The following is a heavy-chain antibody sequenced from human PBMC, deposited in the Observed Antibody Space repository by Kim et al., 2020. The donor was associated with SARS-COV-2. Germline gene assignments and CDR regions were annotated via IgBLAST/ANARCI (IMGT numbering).Heavy chain of an antibody. J-gene: IGHJ4*02. CDR2: INAGNGNT. D-gene: IGHD3-22*01. CDR1: GYTFTSYA. CDR3: ASYDSSGYYPLDY. Sequence: ASVKVCCKASGYTFTSYAMHWVRQAPGQRLEWMGWINAGNGNTKYSQKFQGRVTITRDTSASTAYMELSSLRSEDTAVYYCASYDSSGYYPLDYWGQGTLVTVSS. V-gene: IGHV1-3*01.